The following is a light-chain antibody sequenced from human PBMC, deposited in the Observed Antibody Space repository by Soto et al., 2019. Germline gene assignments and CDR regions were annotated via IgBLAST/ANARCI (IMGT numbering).Light chain of an antibody. Sequence: DIQMTQSPSTLSGSVGDRVTITCRASQTISSWLAWYQQKPGKAPKLLIYKASTLKSGVPSRFSGSGSGTEFTLTISSLQPDDFATYYCQQLKSYPRTFGPGTKVEIK. CDR3: QQLKSYPRT. CDR1: QTISSW. V-gene: IGKV1-5*03. J-gene: IGKJ3*01. CDR2: KAS.